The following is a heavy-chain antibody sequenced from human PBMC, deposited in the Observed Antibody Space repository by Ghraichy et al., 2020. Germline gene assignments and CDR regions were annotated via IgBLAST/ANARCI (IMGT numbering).Heavy chain of an antibody. CDR2: IYSNGST. J-gene: IGHJ3*02. Sequence: SETLSLTCTVFGASISTGGHYWSWIRQYPGKGLEWIGYIYSNGSTKYDPSLNPSLKSRVSISVDRSKNHFSLKLTFVTAAETAVYYCARDCGGDRFSGGFDIWGQGTMVTVSS. V-gene: IGHV4-31*03. D-gene: IGHD2-21*02. CDR1: GASISTGGHY. CDR3: ARDCGGDRFSGGFDI.